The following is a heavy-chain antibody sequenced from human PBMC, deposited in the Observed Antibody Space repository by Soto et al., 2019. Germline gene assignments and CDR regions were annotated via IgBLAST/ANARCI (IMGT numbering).Heavy chain of an antibody. CDR3: ASMGYHYGSGSYPLDY. J-gene: IGHJ4*02. Sequence: QVQLQESGPGLVKPSETLSLTCTVSGGSISSYYWTCIRQPPGKGLEWIGFIYNSGSTHYNPSLRSRVTISVDTSKNQFSLKLRSVTAADTAVYYCASMGYHYGSGSYPLDYWGQGTLVTVSS. D-gene: IGHD3-10*01. CDR1: GGSISSYY. CDR2: IYNSGST. V-gene: IGHV4-59*08.